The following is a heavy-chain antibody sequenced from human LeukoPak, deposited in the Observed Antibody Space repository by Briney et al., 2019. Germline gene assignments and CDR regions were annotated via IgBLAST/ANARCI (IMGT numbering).Heavy chain of an antibody. CDR1: GFTVSSNY. Sequence: PGGSLRLSCAASGFTVSSNYMSWVRQAPGKGLEWVSVVYSGGSTYYADSVKGRFTISRDNSKNTLYLQMNSLRAEDTAVYYCASPLHGGPDAFDIWGQGTMVTVSS. D-gene: IGHD4-23*01. J-gene: IGHJ3*02. CDR2: VYSGGST. CDR3: ASPLHGGPDAFDI. V-gene: IGHV3-53*01.